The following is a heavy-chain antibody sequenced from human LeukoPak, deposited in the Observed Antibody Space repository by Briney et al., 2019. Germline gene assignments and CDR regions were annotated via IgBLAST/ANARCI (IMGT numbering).Heavy chain of an antibody. Sequence: PSETLSLTCTVSGGSISSSSYYWGWIRQPPGKGLEWIGSIYYSGSTYYNPSLKSRVTISVDTSKNQFSLKLSSVTAADTAVYYCARSLGYCSSTSCYSRDHFGYWGQGTLVTVSS. CDR1: GGSISSSSYY. D-gene: IGHD2-2*01. CDR3: ARSLGYCSSTSCYSRDHFGY. J-gene: IGHJ4*02. V-gene: IGHV4-39*01. CDR2: IYYSGST.